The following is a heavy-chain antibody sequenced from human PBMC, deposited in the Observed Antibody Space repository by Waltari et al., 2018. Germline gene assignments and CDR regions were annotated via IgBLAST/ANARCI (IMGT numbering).Heavy chain of an antibody. D-gene: IGHD2-21*02. CDR2: SSAYNGNT. CDR1: AFPFTRYG. J-gene: IGHJ5*02. Sequence: QVQLVQSGAEVKKPGASVTVSCHASAFPFTRYGIRWVRPARGHGLEWVGWRGWSSAYNGNTNHAQKHQGTVTMTTDTSTSTAYMELRSLRSDDTAVYYGARGQSINGVVTAILAWFDPWGQGTLVTVSS. CDR3: ARGQSINGVVTAILAWFDP. V-gene: IGHV1-18*01.